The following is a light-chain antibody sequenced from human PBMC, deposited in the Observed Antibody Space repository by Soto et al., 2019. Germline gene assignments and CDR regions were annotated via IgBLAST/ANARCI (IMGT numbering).Light chain of an antibody. J-gene: IGKJ3*01. CDR2: AAS. CDR1: QSISSY. CDR3: QQSNSTPPFT. V-gene: IGKV1-39*01. Sequence: DIQMTQSPSSLSASVGDRVTITCRASQSISSYLNWYQQKPGKAPKLLIYAASSLQSGVPSRFSGSGSGTDFTLTISSLQPEDFATHYCQQSNSTPPFTFGPGTKVDIK.